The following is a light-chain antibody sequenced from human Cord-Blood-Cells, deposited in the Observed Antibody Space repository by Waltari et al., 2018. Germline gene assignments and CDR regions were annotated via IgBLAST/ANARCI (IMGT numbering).Light chain of an antibody. CDR3: QQRSNWHT. CDR1: QSLSSY. J-gene: IGKJ2*01. V-gene: IGKV3-11*01. Sequence: EIVLTQSPATLSLSPGERATLSCRASQSLSSYLAWYQQKPGQAPRLLIYDASNRATVIPARFSGSGSGTDFTLTISSLEPEDFAVYYCQQRSNWHTFIQGTKLEIK. CDR2: DAS.